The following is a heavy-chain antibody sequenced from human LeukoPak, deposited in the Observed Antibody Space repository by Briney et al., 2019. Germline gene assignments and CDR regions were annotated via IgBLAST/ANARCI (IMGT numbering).Heavy chain of an antibody. J-gene: IGHJ4*02. D-gene: IGHD5-12*01. CDR2: ISYDGSSK. Sequence: PGGSLRLSCAASGFTFSTYAMHWVRQAPGKGLEWVAVISYDGSSKYYADSVKGRFTISRDNSKNTLYLQMNSLRAEDTAVYYCARVEASGYDYGAFDYWGQGTLVTVSS. V-gene: IGHV3-30*04. CDR1: GFTFSTYA. CDR3: ARVEASGYDYGAFDY.